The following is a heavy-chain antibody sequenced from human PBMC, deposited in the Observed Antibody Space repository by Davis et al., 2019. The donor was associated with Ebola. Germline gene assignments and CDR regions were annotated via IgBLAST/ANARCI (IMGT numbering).Heavy chain of an antibody. CDR2: TYHSGHT. CDR3: AGAGFSSGWNFDF. J-gene: IGHJ4*02. Sequence: SETLSLTCTVSGGSISNYYWSWIRQPPGKGLEWIGYTYHSGHTNSNPSLKSRVTISVDTSKNQFSLRLSSVTAADTAVYYCAGAGFSSGWNFDFWGQGTLVTVSS. V-gene: IGHV4-59*01. D-gene: IGHD6-19*01. CDR1: GGSISNYY.